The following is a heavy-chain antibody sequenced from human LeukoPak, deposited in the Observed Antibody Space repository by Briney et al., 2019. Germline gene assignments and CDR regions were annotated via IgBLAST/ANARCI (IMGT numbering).Heavy chain of an antibody. CDR3: ARRKYYYDSSGSFDY. CDR1: GGSFSGYY. J-gene: IGHJ4*02. V-gene: IGHV4-34*01. CDR2: ISHSGST. Sequence: PPETLSLTCAVYGGSFSGYYWSWIRQPPGKGLEWIGEISHSGSTNYNPSLKSRVTISVDTSKNQFSLKLSSVTAADTAVYYCARRKYYYDSSGSFDYWGQGTLVTVSS. D-gene: IGHD3-22*01.